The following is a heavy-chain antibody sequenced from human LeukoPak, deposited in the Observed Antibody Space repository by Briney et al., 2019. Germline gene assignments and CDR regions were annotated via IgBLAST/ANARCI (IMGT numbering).Heavy chain of an antibody. J-gene: IGHJ3*02. D-gene: IGHD5-18*01. V-gene: IGHV3-21*01. Sequence: GGSLRLSCAASGFTFSSYSMNWVRQAPGKGLEWVSSISSSSSYIYYADSVKGRFTISRDNAKNSLYLQMNSLRAEDTAVCYCARDFPLGYSYGFDAFDIWGQGTMVTVSS. CDR3: ARDFPLGYSYGFDAFDI. CDR1: GFTFSSYS. CDR2: ISSSSSYI.